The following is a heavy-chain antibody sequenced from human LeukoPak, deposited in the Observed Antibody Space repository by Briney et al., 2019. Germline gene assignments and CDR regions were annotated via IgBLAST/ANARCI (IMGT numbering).Heavy chain of an antibody. Sequence: GRSLRLSCVASGFTFSIYWVSWVRHTPRKGLGWVANIKHDGTNKYYLDSVKGRFTLSRDTSKNSLYLQMNSLRAEDTAVYYCARGGVRGILLPVDYWGQGTLVTVSS. D-gene: IGHD3-10*01. V-gene: IGHV3-7*01. CDR3: ARGGVRGILLPVDY. CDR2: IKHDGTNK. J-gene: IGHJ4*02. CDR1: GFTFSIYW.